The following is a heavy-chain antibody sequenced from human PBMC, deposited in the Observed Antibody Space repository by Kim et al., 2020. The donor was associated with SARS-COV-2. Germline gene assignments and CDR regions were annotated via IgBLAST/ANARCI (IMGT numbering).Heavy chain of an antibody. V-gene: IGHV3-74*01. CDR2: INNDGGIT. J-gene: IGHJ3*01. CDR3: VRDSRIDDAFDV. D-gene: IGHD2-15*01. Sequence: GSLRLSCAASGFTLSSHWMHWVRQVPGKGLVWVSRINNDGGITTYADAARGRFTISRDNAKNTLYLQMNSLRAEDTALYYCVRDSRIDDAFDVWGQGTMVTVS. CDR1: GFTLSSHW.